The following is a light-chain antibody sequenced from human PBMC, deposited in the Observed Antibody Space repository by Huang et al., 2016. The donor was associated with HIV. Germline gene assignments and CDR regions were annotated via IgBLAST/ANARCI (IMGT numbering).Light chain of an antibody. CDR2: AAS. CDR3: QQLHSYPIT. J-gene: IGKJ5*01. Sequence: QLTQSPSSLSMSVGDRVIFTCQASQDIANSLAWYQHKPGRAPKLLISAASTLQSGGPSRFSGGSAGTYFTLIITNLQPDDFASYYCQQLHSYPITFGQGTRLDI. CDR1: QDIANS. V-gene: IGKV1-9*01.